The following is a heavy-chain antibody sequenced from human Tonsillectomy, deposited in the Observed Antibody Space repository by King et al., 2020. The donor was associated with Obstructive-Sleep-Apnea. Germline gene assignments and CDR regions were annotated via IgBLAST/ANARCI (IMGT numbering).Heavy chain of an antibody. CDR3: AREGPLYGGNSPEVEYFQH. J-gene: IGHJ1*01. V-gene: IGHV1-69*04. CDR1: VGTFSSYA. CDR2: IIAILGIA. D-gene: IGHD4-23*01. Sequence: VQSGAEVKKPGSSVKVSCKASVGTFSSYAISWVRQSPGQGLEWMGGIIAILGIANYAQKFQGSVTITADKSTSTAYMELGSLRSEDTAVYYCAREGPLYGGNSPEVEYFQHWGQGTLVTVSS.